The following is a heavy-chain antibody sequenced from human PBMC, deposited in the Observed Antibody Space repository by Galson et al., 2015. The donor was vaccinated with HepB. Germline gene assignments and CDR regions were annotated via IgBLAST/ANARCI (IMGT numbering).Heavy chain of an antibody. CDR1: GFTFSRYG. V-gene: IGHV3-30*12. D-gene: IGHD3-3*01. Sequence: SLRLSCAASGFTFSRYGMHWVRQAPGKGLEWVAVIFYDGLNKYYADSVKGRFTISRDNSKNTLSLEMNSLRAEDTALYYCARSGHYDFWSGPHSYYMDVWGNGTTVTVSS. J-gene: IGHJ6*03. CDR2: IFYDGLNK. CDR3: ARSGHYDFWSGPHSYYMDV.